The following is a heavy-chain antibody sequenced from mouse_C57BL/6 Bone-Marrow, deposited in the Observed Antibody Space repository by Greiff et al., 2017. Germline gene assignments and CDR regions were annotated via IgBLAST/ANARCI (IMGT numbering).Heavy chain of an antibody. CDR2: INPSSGYT. CDR3: AKNYYGSSYYY. J-gene: IGHJ2*01. Sequence: VMLVESGAELAKPGASVKLSCKASGYTFTSYWMHWVKQRPGQGLEWIGYINPSSGYTKYNQKFKDKATLTADKSSRTAYMQLSSLTYEASAVYYCAKNYYGSSYYYWGQGTTLTVSS. CDR1: GYTFTSYW. V-gene: IGHV1-7*01. D-gene: IGHD1-1*01.